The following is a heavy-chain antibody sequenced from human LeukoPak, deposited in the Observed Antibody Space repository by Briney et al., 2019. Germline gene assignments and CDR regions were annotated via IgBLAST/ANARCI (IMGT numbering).Heavy chain of an antibody. J-gene: IGHJ4*02. CDR3: VRGLYAFGP. CDR1: GFTFSSFW. CDR2: IKPDGSEK. V-gene: IGHV3-7*01. D-gene: IGHD3/OR15-3a*01. Sequence: GGSLRLSCAASGFTFSSFWMSWVRQAPGKGLEWVANIKPDGSEKYYVDSVKGRFTISRDNAQNSLYLQMDSLRAEDTAVYYCVRGLYAFGPWGQGSLVTVSS.